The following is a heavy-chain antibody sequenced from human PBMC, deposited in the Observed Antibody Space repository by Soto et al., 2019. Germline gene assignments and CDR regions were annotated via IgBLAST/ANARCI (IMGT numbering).Heavy chain of an antibody. CDR3: ARSIAARPVFFDY. J-gene: IGHJ4*02. CDR2: ISGSGGST. D-gene: IGHD6-6*01. V-gene: IGHV3-23*01. CDR1: GFTFSSYA. Sequence: EVQLLESGGGLVQPGGSLRLSCAASGFTFSSYAMSWVRQAPGKGLEWVSAISGSGGSTYYADSVKGRFTISRDNSKNTLYLQMNSLRAEDTAVYYCARSIAARPVFFDYWGQGTLVTVSS.